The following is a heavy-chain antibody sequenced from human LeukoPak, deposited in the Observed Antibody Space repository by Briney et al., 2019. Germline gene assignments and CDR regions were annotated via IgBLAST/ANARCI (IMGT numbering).Heavy chain of an antibody. Sequence: ASVKVSCKASGGTFSSYAISWVRQAPGQRLEWMGWINAGNGNTKYSQKFQGRVTITRDTSASTAYMELRSLRSDDTAVYYCARDRRYYPGAGDYWGQGTLVTVSS. D-gene: IGHD3-9*01. V-gene: IGHV1-3*01. CDR3: ARDRRYYPGAGDY. CDR2: INAGNGNT. J-gene: IGHJ4*02. CDR1: GGTFSSYA.